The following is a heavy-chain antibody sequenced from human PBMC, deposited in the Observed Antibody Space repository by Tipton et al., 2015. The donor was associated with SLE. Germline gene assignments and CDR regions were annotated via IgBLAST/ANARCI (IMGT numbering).Heavy chain of an antibody. J-gene: IGHJ2*01. CDR2: IHYSGNT. CDR3: VRSHCGGDCFSNWIFDL. CDR1: AGSISSSTYY. V-gene: IGHV4-39*07. D-gene: IGHD2-21*01. Sequence: TLSLTCTVSAGSISSSTYYWAWIRQPPGKGLEWIGTIHYSGNTYDNPSLTSRVTISVETSKNQFSLKLNSVTAADTALYFCVRSHCGGDCFSNWIFDLWGRGTLVTVSS.